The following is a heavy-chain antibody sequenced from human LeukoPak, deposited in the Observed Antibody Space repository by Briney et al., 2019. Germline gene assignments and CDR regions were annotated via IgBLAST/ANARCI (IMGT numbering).Heavy chain of an antibody. CDR2: IFPGDSDT. CDR3: ARQGVAPGTQYFYYGMDV. D-gene: IGHD2-15*01. J-gene: IGHJ6*02. Sequence: PGESLKISCKASGYSFTTYWMGWVRQLPGKGLEWMGIIFPGDSDTSYSPSFRGQVTISADKSISTAYLQWSSLRASDTAMYYCARQGVAPGTQYFYYGMDVWGQGTTVTVSS. CDR1: GYSFTTYW. V-gene: IGHV5-51*01.